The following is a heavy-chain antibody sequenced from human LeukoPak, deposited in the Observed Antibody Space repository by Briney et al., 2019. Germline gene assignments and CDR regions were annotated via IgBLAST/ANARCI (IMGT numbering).Heavy chain of an antibody. CDR3: ARDSPRGGSDY. CDR1: GFPFSSYW. J-gene: IGHJ4*02. Sequence: GGSLRLSCVASGFPFSSYWMTWVRQAPGKGLEWVSVIYSGGSTYYADSVKGRFTNSRDNSKNTLYLQMNSLRAEDTAVYYCARDSPRGGSDYWGQGTLVTVSS. V-gene: IGHV3-53*01. CDR2: IYSGGST. D-gene: IGHD2-15*01.